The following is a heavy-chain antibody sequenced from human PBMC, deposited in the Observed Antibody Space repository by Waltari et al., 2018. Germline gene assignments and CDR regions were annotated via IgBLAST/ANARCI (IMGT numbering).Heavy chain of an antibody. CDR1: GGSISSSSYY. CDR2: IYYSGST. J-gene: IGHJ4*02. V-gene: IGHV4-39*01. CDR3: ARLSPGLQLHRYFDY. Sequence: QLQLQESGPGLVKPSETLSLTCTVSGGSISSSSYYWGWIRQPPGKGLEWIGSIYYSGSTYYNPSRKRRVTISVDTSKNQFSLKLSSVTAADTAVYYCARLSPGLQLHRYFDYWGQGTLVTVSS. D-gene: IGHD1-1*01.